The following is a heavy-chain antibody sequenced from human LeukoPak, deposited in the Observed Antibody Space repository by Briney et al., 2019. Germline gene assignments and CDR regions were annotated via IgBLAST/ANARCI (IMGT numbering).Heavy chain of an antibody. V-gene: IGHV3-23*01. CDR3: AKGLKYYYDCSPSPGMY. CDR1: GFTSSSNA. J-gene: IGHJ4*02. D-gene: IGHD3-22*01. Sequence: RGSLRLSCAASGFTSSSNAMSWVRQAPGNGLDWVSAISGSGGSTYYADSVKGRFTISRDNSKNTLYLQMNRLRAEDTAVYYCAKGLKYYYDCSPSPGMYWGQGTLVTVSS. CDR2: ISGSGGST.